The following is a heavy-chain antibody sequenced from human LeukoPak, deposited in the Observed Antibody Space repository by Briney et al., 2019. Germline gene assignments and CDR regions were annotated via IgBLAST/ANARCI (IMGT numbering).Heavy chain of an antibody. CDR1: GLTFSSYN. D-gene: IGHD4-11*01. CDR2: ISSSSNYI. V-gene: IGHV3-21*01. CDR3: ARGTPTTRDFDY. J-gene: IGHJ4*02. Sequence: GGSLRLSCVASGLTFSSYNMNWVRQAPGKGLEWVSFISSSSNYIYYADSVKGRFTMSRDNAKNSLLLQMNSLRAEDTAVYYCARGTPTTRDFDYWGQGTLVTVSS.